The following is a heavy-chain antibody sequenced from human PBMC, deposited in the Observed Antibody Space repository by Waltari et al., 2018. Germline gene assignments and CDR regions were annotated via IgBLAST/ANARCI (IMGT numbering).Heavy chain of an antibody. J-gene: IGHJ3*01. D-gene: IGHD1-1*01. Sequence: ELPVVESGGGLIQPGATLRPSCSRSGFTVRSSYMAWVRQAPGKGPEWVSVIFTSGSTYHADSVKGRFTSSRDNSENTVHLQMKNLTAEDTALYYCARATNWVLEAFDLWGQGTMVTVSP. CDR1: GFTVRSSY. V-gene: IGHV3-53*01. CDR3: ARATNWVLEAFDL. CDR2: IFTSGST.